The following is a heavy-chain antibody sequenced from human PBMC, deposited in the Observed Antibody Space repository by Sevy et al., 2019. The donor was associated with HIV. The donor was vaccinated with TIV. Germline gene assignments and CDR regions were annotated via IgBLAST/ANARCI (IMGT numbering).Heavy chain of an antibody. CDR1: GDSVSSNSAA. V-gene: IGHV6-1*01. D-gene: IGHD6-19*01. CDR3: ARAGYSSGWYLLFFDY. Sequence: SQTLSLTCAISGDSVSSNSAAWNWIRQSPSRGLEWLGRTYYRSKWSNDYAVSVKSRITINPDTSKNQFSLQLNSVTPEDTAVYYCARAGYSSGWYLLFFDYWGQGTLVTVSS. CDR2: TYYRSKWSN. J-gene: IGHJ4*02.